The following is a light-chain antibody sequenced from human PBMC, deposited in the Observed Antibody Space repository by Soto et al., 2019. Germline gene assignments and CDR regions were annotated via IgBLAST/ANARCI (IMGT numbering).Light chain of an antibody. CDR1: SSDVGGYNY. J-gene: IGLJ2*01. Sequence: QSALTQPASVSGSPGQSITISCTGSSSDVGGYNYVSWYQQHPGKAPKLMIYDVSNRPSGVSNRFSGSKSGNTASLTISGLQAEDEADYYFSSYTRTSAVVFGGGTKVTVL. V-gene: IGLV2-14*01. CDR3: SSYTRTSAVV. CDR2: DVS.